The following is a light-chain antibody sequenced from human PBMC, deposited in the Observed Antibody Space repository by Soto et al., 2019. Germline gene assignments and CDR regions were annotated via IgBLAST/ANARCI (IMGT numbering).Light chain of an antibody. V-gene: IGKV1-39*01. CDR2: AAS. Sequence: DIHITQSPSSLSGSVGDKVTIPCWTSQTISSYLNWYQHKPGKAPEVLIYAASNLQSGVPSRFSGSGSGTDFTLTISSLQPADSATYYCQQCYRTPITFGQGTRLEIK. CDR1: QTISSY. J-gene: IGKJ5*01. CDR3: QQCYRTPIT.